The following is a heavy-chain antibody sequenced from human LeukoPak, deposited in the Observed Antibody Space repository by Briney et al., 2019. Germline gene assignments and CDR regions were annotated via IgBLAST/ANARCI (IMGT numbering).Heavy chain of an antibody. J-gene: IGHJ4*02. V-gene: IGHV3-30*04. CDR3: ARDGDLLYSGSCYPFDY. CDR1: GFTFSDYS. Sequence: GRSLRLSCAASGFTFSDYSMHWVRQAPGKGLEWVAVISYDGRNKYHADSEKGRFTISRDNAKNSLYLQMNSLRAEDTAVYYCARDGDLLYSGSCYPFDYWGQGTLVTVSS. CDR2: ISYDGRNK. D-gene: IGHD1-26*01.